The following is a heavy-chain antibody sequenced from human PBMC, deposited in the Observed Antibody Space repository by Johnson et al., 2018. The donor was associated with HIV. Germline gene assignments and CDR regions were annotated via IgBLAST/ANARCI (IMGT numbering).Heavy chain of an antibody. J-gene: IGHJ3*02. Sequence: EVQLVASGGGVVRPGGSLRLSCAASGFTFDDYGMSWVRQAPGKGLEWVANIKQDGREKYYVDSVKGRFTISRDNSKNTLYLQMNSLRAEDTAVYYCARDPPSYGSGSYFRAFDSWGQGTMVTVSS. V-gene: IGHV3-7*01. D-gene: IGHD3-10*01. CDR2: IKQDGREK. CDR1: GFTFDDYG. CDR3: ARDPPSYGSGSYFRAFDS.